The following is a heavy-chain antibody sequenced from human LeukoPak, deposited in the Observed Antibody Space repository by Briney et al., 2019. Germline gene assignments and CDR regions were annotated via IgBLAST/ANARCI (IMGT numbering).Heavy chain of an antibody. J-gene: IGHJ4*02. V-gene: IGHV3-23*01. CDR2: ISGSGGST. CDR1: GFTFSSYA. CDR3: AKDIEAVVVITSIGY. Sequence: GGSLILSCAASGFTFSSYAMSWVRQAPGKGLEWVSAISGSGGSTYYADSVKGRFTISRVNSKNTLYLQMNSLRAEDTAVYYCAKDIEAVVVITSIGYWGQGTLVTVSS. D-gene: IGHD3-22*01.